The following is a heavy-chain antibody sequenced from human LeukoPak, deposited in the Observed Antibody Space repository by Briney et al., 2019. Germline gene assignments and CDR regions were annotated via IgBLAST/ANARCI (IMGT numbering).Heavy chain of an antibody. V-gene: IGHV3-48*01. CDR1: GLTFSSHS. D-gene: IGHD6-13*01. CDR2: ISSSSTTT. CDR3: ARYGSTWSFDY. J-gene: IGHJ4*02. Sequence: GGSLRLSCVASGLTFSSHSINWVRQAPGKGLEWVSYISSSSTTTYYADSVKGRFTISRDNAKNSLYLQMNSLRAEDTAVYYCARYGSTWSFDYWGQGTLVTVSS.